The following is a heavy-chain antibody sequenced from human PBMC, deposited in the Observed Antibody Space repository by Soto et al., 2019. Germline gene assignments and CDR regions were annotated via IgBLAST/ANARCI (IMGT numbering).Heavy chain of an antibody. CDR1: GFTFSSYW. CDR3: ARDRKLEAARPRYYYGMDV. D-gene: IGHD6-6*01. V-gene: IGHV3-74*01. CDR2: VNSDGSST. Sequence: PGGSLRLSCAASGFTFSSYWMHWVRQAPGKGLVWVSRVNSDGSSTSYADSVKGRFTISRDNAKNTLYLQMNSLRAEDTAVYYCARDRKLEAARPRYYYGMDVRGQGTTVTVSS. J-gene: IGHJ6*02.